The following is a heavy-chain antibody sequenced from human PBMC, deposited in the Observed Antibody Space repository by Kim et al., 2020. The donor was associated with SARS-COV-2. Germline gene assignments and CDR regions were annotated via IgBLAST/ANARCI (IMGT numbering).Heavy chain of an antibody. CDR1: GGSISSGGYS. Sequence: SETLSLTCAVSGGSISSGGYSWSWIRQPPGKGLEWIGYIYHSGSTYYNPSLKSRVTISVDRSKNQFSLKLSSVTAADTAVYYCAREIAAAGNNWFDPWGQGTLVTVSS. V-gene: IGHV4-30-2*01. CDR3: AREIAAAGNNWFDP. D-gene: IGHD6-13*01. J-gene: IGHJ5*02. CDR2: IYHSGST.